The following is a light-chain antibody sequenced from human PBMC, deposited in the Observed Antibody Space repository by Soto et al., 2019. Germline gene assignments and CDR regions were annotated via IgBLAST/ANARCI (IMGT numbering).Light chain of an antibody. V-gene: IGKV3-20*01. J-gene: IGKJ3*01. CDR2: GAS. CDR3: QQYGSSLLFT. Sequence: EIVLTQSPGTLSLSPGEIATLSCRASQSVSSSYLAWYQQKPGQAPRLLIDGASSRATGSPDRFIGSGSGPDFNLTISRLEPEDFAVYYCQQYGSSLLFTFGPGTKVDLK. CDR1: QSVSSSY.